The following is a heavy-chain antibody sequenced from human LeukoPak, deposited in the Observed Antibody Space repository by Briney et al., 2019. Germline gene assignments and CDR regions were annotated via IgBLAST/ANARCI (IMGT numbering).Heavy chain of an antibody. CDR2: IWYDGGNK. Sequence: GWSLRLSCAASGFTFSSYGMHWVRQAPGKGLEWVAVIWYDGGNKYYADSVKGRFTISRDNSKNTLYLQMNSLRAEDTAVYYCARDVTVTTLLDAFDIWGQGTMVTVSS. D-gene: IGHD4-17*01. CDR3: ARDVTVTTLLDAFDI. CDR1: GFTFSSYG. J-gene: IGHJ3*02. V-gene: IGHV3-33*01.